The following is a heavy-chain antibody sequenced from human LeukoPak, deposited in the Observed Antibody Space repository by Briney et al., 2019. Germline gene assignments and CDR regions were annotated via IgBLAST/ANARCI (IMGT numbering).Heavy chain of an antibody. CDR3: ARDLVVATFDY. Sequence: PGGSLRLSSAASGFTFSSYAMHWVRQAPGKGLEWVAVIWYDGSNKYYADSVKGRFTISRDNSKNTLYLQMNSLRAEDTAVYYCARDLVVATFDYWGQGTLVTVSS. CDR2: IWYDGSNK. J-gene: IGHJ4*02. V-gene: IGHV3-33*01. CDR1: GFTFSSYA. D-gene: IGHD5-12*01.